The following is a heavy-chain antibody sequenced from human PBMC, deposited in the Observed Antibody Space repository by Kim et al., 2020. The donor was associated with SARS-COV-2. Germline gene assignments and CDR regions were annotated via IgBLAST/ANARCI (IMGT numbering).Heavy chain of an antibody. Sequence: SETLSLTCTVSGGSISSSSYYWGWIRQPPGKGLEWIGSIYYSGSTYYNPSLKSRVTISVDTSKNQFSLKLSSVTAADTAVYYCASQYDYVWGSYRAFDYWGQGTLVTVSS. J-gene: IGHJ4*02. D-gene: IGHD3-16*02. CDR1: GGSISSSSYY. CDR3: ASQYDYVWGSYRAFDY. CDR2: IYYSGST. V-gene: IGHV4-39*01.